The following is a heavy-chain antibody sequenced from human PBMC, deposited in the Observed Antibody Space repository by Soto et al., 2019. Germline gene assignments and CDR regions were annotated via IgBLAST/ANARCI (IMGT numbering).Heavy chain of an antibody. D-gene: IGHD3-3*01. Sequence: ASVKVSCKASGCTFTSYDINWVRQATGQGLEWMGWMNPNSGNTGYAQKFQGRVTMTRNTSISTAYMELSSLRSEDTAVYYCARAGKITIFGVVIMPYNCFDPWGQRTLVTVSS. J-gene: IGHJ5*02. V-gene: IGHV1-8*01. CDR1: GCTFTSYD. CDR3: ARAGKITIFGVVIMPYNCFDP. CDR2: MNPNSGNT.